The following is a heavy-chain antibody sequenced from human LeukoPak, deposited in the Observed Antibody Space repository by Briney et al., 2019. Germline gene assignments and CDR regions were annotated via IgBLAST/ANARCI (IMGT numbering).Heavy chain of an antibody. CDR3: VRDINYGSGSYSYLDF. CDR2: ISWNSGSI. Sequence: GGSLRLSCAASGFTFDHYAMHWVRHAPGEGLEWVSGISWNSGSIASADSVKGRVTISRDNAKNYLYLQMDSLRAEHTALYYCVRDINYGSGSYSYLDFWGQGTLVAVSS. D-gene: IGHD3-10*01. V-gene: IGHV3-9*01. J-gene: IGHJ4*02. CDR1: GFTFDHYA.